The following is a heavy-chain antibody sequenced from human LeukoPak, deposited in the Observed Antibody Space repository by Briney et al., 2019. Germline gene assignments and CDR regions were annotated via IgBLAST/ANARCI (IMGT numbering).Heavy chain of an antibody. CDR3: AVRTNLVY. V-gene: IGHV3-48*03. CDR1: GFTFSNYE. CDR2: ISSSGSTI. Sequence: GGSLRLSCAASGFTFSNYEVNWGRQARREGLEWVSYISSSGSTIYCEDSVKGRFILSKDNAKNALYLQMNRKRADATAVYCCAVRTNLVYWGQGTPVTVSS. J-gene: IGHJ4*02.